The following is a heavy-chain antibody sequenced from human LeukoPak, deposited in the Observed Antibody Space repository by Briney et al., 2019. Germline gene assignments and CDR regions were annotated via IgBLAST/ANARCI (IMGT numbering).Heavy chain of an antibody. Sequence: GGSLRLSCAASGFNFSAYAMNWVRRAPGKGLEWVSSINNVGDYIYYADSMKGRFTISRDNAKNSLYLQMNSLRAEDTAVYYCAREVDTDFDYWGQGTLVTVSS. V-gene: IGHV3-21*01. D-gene: IGHD3-22*01. CDR1: GFNFSAYA. CDR3: AREVDTDFDY. CDR2: INNVGDYI. J-gene: IGHJ4*02.